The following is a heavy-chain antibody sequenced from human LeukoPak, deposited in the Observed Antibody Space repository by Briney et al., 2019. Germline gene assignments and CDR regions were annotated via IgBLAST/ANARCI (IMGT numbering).Heavy chain of an antibody. CDR3: AGQFGTIFPFDP. CDR1: GDSISSTNYY. V-gene: IGHV4-39*01. D-gene: IGHD3-9*01. Sequence: SETLSLTCTVSGDSISSTNYYWGWIRQPPGKGLEWLASIYYGGSTYYNPSVKSRVTISVDTSKNQFSLKLGSVTAADTAMYYCAGQFGTIFPFDPWGQGILVSVSS. J-gene: IGHJ5*02. CDR2: IYYGGST.